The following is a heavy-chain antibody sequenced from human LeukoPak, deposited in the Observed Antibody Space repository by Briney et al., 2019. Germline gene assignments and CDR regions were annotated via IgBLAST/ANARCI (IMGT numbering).Heavy chain of an antibody. Sequence: GGSLRLSCTASGFTFNNYAMSWVRQAPGKGLEWVSAISGGGATLYANSVRGRFTISRDNSKNTLYLQMNSLRAEDTAVYYCARLSPSYYDFWSGPGAFDIWGQGTMVTVSS. J-gene: IGHJ3*02. CDR2: ISGGGAT. CDR3: ARLSPSYYDFWSGPGAFDI. V-gene: IGHV3-23*01. CDR1: GFTFNNYA. D-gene: IGHD3-3*01.